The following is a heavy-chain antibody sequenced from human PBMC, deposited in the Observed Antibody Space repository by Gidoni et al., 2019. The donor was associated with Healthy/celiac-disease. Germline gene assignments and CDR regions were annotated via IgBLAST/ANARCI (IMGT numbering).Heavy chain of an antibody. CDR2: ISGSGGST. D-gene: IGHD6-13*01. V-gene: IGHV3-23*01. J-gene: IGHJ4*02. Sequence: EVQLLESGGGLVPPGGSLRLSCAASGFPFCRYALSWVRQAPGKGLEWVSAISGSGGSTYYADSVKGRFTISRDNSKNTLYLQMNSLRAEDTAVYYCAKALATAAGFDYWGQGTLVTVSS. CDR3: AKALATAAGFDY. CDR1: GFPFCRYA.